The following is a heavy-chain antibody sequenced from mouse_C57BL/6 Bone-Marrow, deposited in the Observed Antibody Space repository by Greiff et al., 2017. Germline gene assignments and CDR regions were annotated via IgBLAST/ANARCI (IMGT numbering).Heavy chain of an antibody. D-gene: IGHD2-2*01. CDR1: GFTFSDYG. CDR3: ARGGKWLRRFAY. Sequence: EVQLVESGGGLVKPGGSLKLSCAASGFTFSDYGMHWVRQAPEKGLEWVAYISSGSSTIYYADTVKGRFTISRDNAKNTLFLQMTSLRSEDTAMYYCARGGKWLRRFAYWGQGTLVTVSA. J-gene: IGHJ3*01. CDR2: ISSGSSTI. V-gene: IGHV5-17*01.